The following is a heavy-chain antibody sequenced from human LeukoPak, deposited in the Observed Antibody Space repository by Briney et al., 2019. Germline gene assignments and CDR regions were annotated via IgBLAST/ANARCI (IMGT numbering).Heavy chain of an antibody. CDR3: ARDWDYYDTSAY. CDR1: GYILTDYY. CDR2: ISASNGNT. J-gene: IGHJ4*02. V-gene: IGHV1-18*04. Sequence: ASVKVSCKASGYILTDYYMHWVRQAPGQGLEWMGWISASNGNTNYAQKLQGRVTMTTDTSTSTAYMELRSLRSGDTAVYYCARDWDYYDTSAYWGQGTLVTVSS. D-gene: IGHD3-22*01.